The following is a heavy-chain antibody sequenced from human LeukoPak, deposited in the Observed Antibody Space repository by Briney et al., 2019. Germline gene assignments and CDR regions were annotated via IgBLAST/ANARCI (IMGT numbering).Heavy chain of an antibody. Sequence: ASVQVSCRASGYTFTGSYIHWVRQAPGQGLEWMGRINPNSGVTIYAQKFQGRVTLTRDTSITTAYMELSSLRSDDTAVYYCARTDGVDYWGQGTLVTVSS. CDR3: ARTDGVDY. CDR2: INPNSGVT. V-gene: IGHV1-2*06. D-gene: IGHD4-17*01. J-gene: IGHJ4*02. CDR1: GYTFTGSY.